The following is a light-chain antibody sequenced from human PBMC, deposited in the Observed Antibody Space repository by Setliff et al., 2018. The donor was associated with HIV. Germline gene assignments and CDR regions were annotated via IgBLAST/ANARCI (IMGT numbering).Light chain of an antibody. CDR2: EVS. J-gene: IGLJ2*01. CDR1: TSDVGTYNL. CDR3: SSSARSTTLL. V-gene: IGLV2-23*01. Sequence: QSALTQPASVSGSPGQSITISCTATTSDVGTYNLVAWFQQHPGKAPKLIIFEVSKRPSGVSNRFSGSKSGNTASLTISGLQAEDEADYYCSSSARSTTLLFGGGTKVTVL.